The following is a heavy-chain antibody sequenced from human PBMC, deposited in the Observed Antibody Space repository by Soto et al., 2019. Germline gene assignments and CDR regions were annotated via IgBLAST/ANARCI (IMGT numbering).Heavy chain of an antibody. Sequence: GGSLRLSCAASGFTFSSYAMSWVRQAPGKGLEWVSAISGSGGSTYYADSVKGRFTISRDNSKNTLYLQMNSLRAEDTAVYYCANSRVYSSSWSFDYWGQGTLVTVSS. J-gene: IGHJ4*02. CDR1: GFTFSSYA. CDR2: ISGSGGST. V-gene: IGHV3-23*01. CDR3: ANSRVYSSSWSFDY. D-gene: IGHD6-13*01.